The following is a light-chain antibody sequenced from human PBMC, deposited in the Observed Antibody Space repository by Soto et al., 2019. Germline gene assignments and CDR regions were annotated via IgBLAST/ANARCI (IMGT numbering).Light chain of an antibody. Sequence: DIHLTQSPCFLSASVGDRVTITCRASQGIGSYLSWYQQKPGKAPKILIYDASSLESGVPSRFSGSGSGTEFTLTISSLQPDDFPTYYCQQYNDYWTFGQGTKVDI. V-gene: IGKV1-5*01. J-gene: IGKJ1*01. CDR3: QQYNDYWT. CDR2: DAS. CDR1: QGIGSY.